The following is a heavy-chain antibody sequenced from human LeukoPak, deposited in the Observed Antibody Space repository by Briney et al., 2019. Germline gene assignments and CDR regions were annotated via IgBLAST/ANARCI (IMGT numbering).Heavy chain of an antibody. CDR3: ARVHYDGTPKRAFDI. CDR1: GFSFSTYG. V-gene: IGHV1-3*01. Sequence: PGGSLRLSCAASGFSFSTYGMHWVRQAPGQRLEWMGWIIAGNGNTRYSQKFQDRVTITRDTSANTAYMELSSLRSEDTAVYYCARVHYDGTPKRAFDIWGQGTVVTVSS. CDR2: IIAGNGNT. J-gene: IGHJ3*02. D-gene: IGHD3-22*01.